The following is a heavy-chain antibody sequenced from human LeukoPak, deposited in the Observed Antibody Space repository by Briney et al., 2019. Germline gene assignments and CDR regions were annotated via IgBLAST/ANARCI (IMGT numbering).Heavy chain of an antibody. V-gene: IGHV1-18*01. CDR3: ARVAEQHLDYYFDY. CDR2: ISAYNGDT. D-gene: IGHD1-1*01. Sequence: ASVKVSCKASGYTFNNYGRTWVRQAPGQGLEWMGWISAYNGDTKYAQKFQGRVTMTTDTSTSTAYMELRSLRSDDTAVYYCARVAEQHLDYYFDYWGQETLVTVSS. J-gene: IGHJ4*02. CDR1: GYTFNNYG.